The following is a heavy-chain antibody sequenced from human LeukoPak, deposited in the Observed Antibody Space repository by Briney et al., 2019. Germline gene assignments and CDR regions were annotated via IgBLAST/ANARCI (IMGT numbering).Heavy chain of an antibody. V-gene: IGHV1-2*06. CDR2: INPNSGGT. J-gene: IGHJ4*02. CDR3: ARSTSVWPPDLYRLDY. Sequence: GASVKVSCKAFGYTFTGYYMHWVRQAPGQGLEWMGRINPNSGGTNYAQKFQGRVTMTRDTSISTAYMELSRLRSDDTAVYYCARSTSVWPPDLYRLDYWGQGTLVTVSS. CDR1: GYTFTGYY. D-gene: IGHD1-14*01.